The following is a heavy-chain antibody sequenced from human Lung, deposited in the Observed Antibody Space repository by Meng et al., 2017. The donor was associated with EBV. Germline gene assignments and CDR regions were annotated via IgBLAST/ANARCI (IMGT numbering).Heavy chain of an antibody. J-gene: IGHJ4*02. CDR3: ARDSDSAYSLGY. CDR1: GGSVSSGGYY. V-gene: IGHV4-61*08. Sequence: QGQLQQWGAGLLKPPGTLSLTCTVSGGSVSSGGYYWSWIRQPPGKGLEWIGYIYYSGSTNFNPSLKSRVTISVDTSKNQFSLKLSSVTAADTAVYYCARDSDSAYSLGYWGQGTLVTVSS. CDR2: IYYSGST. D-gene: IGHD2-21*01.